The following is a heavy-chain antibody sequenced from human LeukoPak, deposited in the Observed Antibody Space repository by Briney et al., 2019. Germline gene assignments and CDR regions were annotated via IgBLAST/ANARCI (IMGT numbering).Heavy chain of an antibody. D-gene: IGHD1-1*01. CDR2: MDPSGRQK. CDR3: AIWTSGNY. Sequence: GGSLRLSCAASEFIFNRSWMIWVGQAPGKGREWVANMDPSGRQKLYVDSVKGRFTNFKDNPGTSLYLDMSGLRAEDTAIYYCAIWTSGNYWGQGTLVTVSS. CDR1: EFIFNRSW. V-gene: IGHV3-7*01. J-gene: IGHJ4*02.